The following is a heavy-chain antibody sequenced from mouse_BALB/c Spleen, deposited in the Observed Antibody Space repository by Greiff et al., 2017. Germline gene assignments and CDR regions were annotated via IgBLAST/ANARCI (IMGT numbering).Heavy chain of an antibody. J-gene: IGHJ2*01. D-gene: IGHD4-1*01. Sequence: EVHLVESGGDLVKPGGSLKLSCAASGFTFSSYGMSWVRQTPDKRLEWVATISSGGSYTYYPDSVKGRFTISRDNAKNTLYLQMSSLKSEDTAMYYCARQLGPGYYFDYWGQGTTLTVSS. V-gene: IGHV5-6*01. CDR3: ARQLGPGYYFDY. CDR1: GFTFSSYG. CDR2: ISSGGSYT.